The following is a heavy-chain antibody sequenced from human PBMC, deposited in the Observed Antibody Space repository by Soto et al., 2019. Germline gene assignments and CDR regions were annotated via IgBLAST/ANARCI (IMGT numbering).Heavy chain of an antibody. CDR3: ARDMGVAGTLYYFDY. Sequence: GASVKVSCKASGYTFTGYYMHWVRQAPGQGLEWMGWINPNSGGTNYAQKLQGWVTMTRDTSISTAYMELSMLRSDDTAVYYCARDMGVAGTLYYFDYWCQGTLVTVSS. V-gene: IGHV1-2*04. J-gene: IGHJ4*02. D-gene: IGHD6-19*01. CDR2: INPNSGGT. CDR1: GYTFTGYY.